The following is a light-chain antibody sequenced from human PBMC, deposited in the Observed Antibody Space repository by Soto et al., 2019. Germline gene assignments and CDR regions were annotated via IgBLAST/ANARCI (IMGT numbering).Light chain of an antibody. V-gene: IGKV3-15*01. CDR3: QQYGGSPIT. J-gene: IGKJ5*01. CDR2: GAS. CDR1: QSISDT. Sequence: EIVMTQSPATLSVSPGGRATLSCRASQSISDTLAWYQQKPGQAPRLLIHGASTRATGFPGRISGSGSGTEFTLTISRLEPEDFAMYFCQQYGGSPITFGQGTRLEIK.